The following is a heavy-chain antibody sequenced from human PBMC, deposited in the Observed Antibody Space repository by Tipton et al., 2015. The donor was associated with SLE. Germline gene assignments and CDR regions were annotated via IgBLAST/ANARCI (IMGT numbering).Heavy chain of an antibody. J-gene: IGHJ2*01. V-gene: IGHV4-59*12. Sequence: QVQLVQSGAEVKPSETLSLTCTVSGGSISSYYWSWIRQPPGKGLEWIGYIYYSGSTNYNPSLKSRVTISVDTSKNQISLKLSSVTAADTAVYYCARGDRLPSHSNWYFDLWGRGTLVTVSS. CDR2: IYYSGST. CDR1: GGSISSYY. CDR3: ARGDRLPSHSNWYFDL. D-gene: IGHD3-16*01.